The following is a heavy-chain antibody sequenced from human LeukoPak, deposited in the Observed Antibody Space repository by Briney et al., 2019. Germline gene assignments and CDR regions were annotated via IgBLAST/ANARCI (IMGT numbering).Heavy chain of an antibody. CDR1: EFSFSSYW. D-gene: IGHD2-2*03. V-gene: IGHV3-74*01. Sequence: GGSLRLSCEGSEFSFSSYWMHWVRQPPEKGLEWVFSIKSDGSATAYADSVKGRFSMSTDSAKYTASLHMNSLRVEDTAIYYCTMDIKGDLFHAWGQGTPVTVSS. CDR2: IKSDGSAT. J-gene: IGHJ4*02. CDR3: TMDIKGDLFHA.